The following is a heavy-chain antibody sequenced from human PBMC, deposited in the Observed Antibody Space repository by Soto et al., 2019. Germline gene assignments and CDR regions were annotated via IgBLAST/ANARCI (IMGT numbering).Heavy chain of an antibody. CDR1: GVTFSSYD. CDR2: IGTAGDT. V-gene: IGHV3-13*04. J-gene: IGHJ6*02. D-gene: IGHD2-2*01. CDR3: ARDRAYCSSTSCYDGISYYGMDV. Sequence: PGGSLRLSCAASGVTFSSYDMHWVRQATGKGLEWVSAIGTAGDTYYPGSVKGRFTISRENVKNSLYLQMNSLRAGDTAVYYCARDRAYCSSTSCYDGISYYGMDVWGQGTTVTVSS.